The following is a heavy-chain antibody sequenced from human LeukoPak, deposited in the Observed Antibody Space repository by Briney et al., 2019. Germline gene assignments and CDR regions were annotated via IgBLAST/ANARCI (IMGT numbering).Heavy chain of an antibody. V-gene: IGHV4-38-2*02. Sequence: SETLSLTCTVSGYSISSGYYWGWIRQPPGKGLEWIGSIYHSGSTYYNPSLKSRVTISVDTSKNQFSLRLNSVTAGDTAVYYCARSSGSGDYGNWGQGTLVTVSS. CDR1: GYSISSGYY. CDR2: IYHSGST. J-gene: IGHJ4*02. D-gene: IGHD4-17*01. CDR3: ARSSGSGDYGN.